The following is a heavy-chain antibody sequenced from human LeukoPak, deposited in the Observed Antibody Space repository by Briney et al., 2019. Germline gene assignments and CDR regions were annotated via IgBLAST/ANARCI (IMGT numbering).Heavy chain of an antibody. Sequence: GGSLRLSCAASGFTFSSYSMNWVRQAPGKGLEWVSYISSSSSYIYYADSVKGRFTISRDNAKNSLYLQMNSLRAEDTAVYYCARDSQVLRWFGEMKDAFDIWGQGTMVSVSS. CDR2: ISSSSSYI. D-gene: IGHD3-10*01. J-gene: IGHJ3*02. CDR3: ARDSQVLRWFGEMKDAFDI. CDR1: GFTFSSYS. V-gene: IGHV3-21*01.